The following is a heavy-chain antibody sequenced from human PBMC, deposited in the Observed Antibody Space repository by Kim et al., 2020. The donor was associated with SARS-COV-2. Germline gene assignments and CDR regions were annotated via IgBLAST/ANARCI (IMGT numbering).Heavy chain of an antibody. J-gene: IGHJ4*02. V-gene: IGHV3-21*01. D-gene: IGHD3-22*01. Sequence: SVKVRFTISRDNAKNSLYLQMNSLRAEDTAVYYCARDDYYDSSGYPLDYWGQGTLVTVSS. CDR3: ARDDYYDSSGYPLDY.